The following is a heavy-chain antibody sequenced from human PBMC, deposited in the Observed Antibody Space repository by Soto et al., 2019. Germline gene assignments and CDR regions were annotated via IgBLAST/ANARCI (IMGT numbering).Heavy chain of an antibody. J-gene: IGHJ4*02. CDR3: ARAPATMYFDY. V-gene: IGHV4-59*01. Sequence: QVHLQESGPGLVKTSETLSLTCTVSGGSISDYYWSWIRQPPGKGLEWIGYMYNSGSSNYNPSLKSRATISGDTSKNQFSLKLSSVTAADTAVYYCARAPATMYFDYWGQGTLVTVSS. CDR1: GGSISDYY. D-gene: IGHD2-2*01. CDR2: MYNSGSS.